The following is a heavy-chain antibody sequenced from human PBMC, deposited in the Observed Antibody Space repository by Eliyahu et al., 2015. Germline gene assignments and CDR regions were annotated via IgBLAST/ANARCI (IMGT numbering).Heavy chain of an antibody. J-gene: IGHJ4*02. Sequence: QVQLQQWGAGLLKPSETLSLTCAVYGGSFSGYYWSWIRQPPGKGLEWIGEINHSGSTNYNPSLKSRVTISVDTSKNQFSLKLSSVTAADTAVYYCARKRTYGGKGDHYFDYWGQGTLVTVSS. CDR2: INHSGST. CDR1: GGSFSGYY. CDR3: ARKRTYGGKGDHYFDY. V-gene: IGHV4-34*01. D-gene: IGHD4-23*01.